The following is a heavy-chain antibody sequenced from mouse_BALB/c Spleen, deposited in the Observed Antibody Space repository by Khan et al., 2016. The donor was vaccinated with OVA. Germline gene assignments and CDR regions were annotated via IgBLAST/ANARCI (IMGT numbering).Heavy chain of an antibody. CDR1: GFTFSSFV. CDR3: TYGNYGWFAY. Sequence: EVELVESGGGLVEPGGSLKLSCAASGFTFSSFVMSWVRQTPEKRLEWVATISSAATYTYYPDRVKGRFTISRDNAKNTLYLQMNSLRSDDTAIYYCTYGNYGWFAYWGQETLVTVST. CDR2: ISSAATYT. V-gene: IGHV5-9-1*01. D-gene: IGHD2-1*01. J-gene: IGHJ3*01.